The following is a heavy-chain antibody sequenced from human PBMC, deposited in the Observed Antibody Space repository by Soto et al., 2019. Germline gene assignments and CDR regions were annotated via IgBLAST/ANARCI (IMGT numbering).Heavy chain of an antibody. CDR1: GYTFTSYA. D-gene: IGHD5-12*01. Sequence: QVQLVQSGAEVKKPGASVKVSFQASGYTFTSYAMHWVRQAPGQRLEWMVWINAGNGNTKYSQKFQGRVTITRDTSASTASRELRSLRSEVTAVYSCGRAIKSSVGYWGQGTLLTVSS. CDR3: GRAIKSSVGY. J-gene: IGHJ4*02. CDR2: INAGNGNT. V-gene: IGHV1-3*01.